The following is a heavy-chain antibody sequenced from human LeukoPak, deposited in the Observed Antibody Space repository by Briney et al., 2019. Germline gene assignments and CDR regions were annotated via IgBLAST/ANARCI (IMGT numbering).Heavy chain of an antibody. CDR2: IYYSGST. J-gene: IGHJ4*02. CDR3: AREYYYDSSGYQDY. D-gene: IGHD3-22*01. V-gene: IGHV4-31*03. Sequence: SETLSLTCTVSGGSISSGGYYWSWIRQHPGTGLEWIGCIYYSGSTYYNPSLKSRVTISVDTSKNQFSLKLSSVTAADTAVYYCAREYYYDSSGYQDYWGQGTLVTVSS. CDR1: GGSISSGGYY.